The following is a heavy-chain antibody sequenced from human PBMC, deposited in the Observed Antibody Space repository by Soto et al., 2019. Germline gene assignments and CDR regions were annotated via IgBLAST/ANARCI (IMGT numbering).Heavy chain of an antibody. CDR3: ARAFCTNGVCYYFFDY. CDR1: GFTFGTYA. Sequence: GGSLRLSCAASGFTFGTYAMHWVRQAPGKGLEWVSVIYYDGSNRYYGDAVKGRFTISRDNSKSTLYLQMSSLRAEETAVYYCARAFCTNGVCYYFFDYWGHGTLVTVSS. V-gene: IGHV3-33*01. J-gene: IGHJ4*01. D-gene: IGHD2-8*01. CDR2: IYYDGSNR.